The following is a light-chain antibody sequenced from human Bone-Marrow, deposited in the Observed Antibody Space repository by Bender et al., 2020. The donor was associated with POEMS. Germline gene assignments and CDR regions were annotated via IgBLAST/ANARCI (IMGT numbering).Light chain of an antibody. CDR3: AAWETCMSGGV. Sequence: QSVLTQPPSASGTPGQRVTISCSGSNSNIGTNAVNWYQQFPGTAPKLLIYSDNQRPSGVPDRFYACKSDTSAFLAISQVQSGDGTEYDCAAWETCMSGGVFGGVSGLPVL. CDR1: NSNIGTNA. J-gene: IGLJ3*02. CDR2: SDN. V-gene: IGLV1-44*01.